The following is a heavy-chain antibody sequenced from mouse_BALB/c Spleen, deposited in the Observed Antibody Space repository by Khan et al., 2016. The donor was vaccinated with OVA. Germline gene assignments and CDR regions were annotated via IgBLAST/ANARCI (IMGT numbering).Heavy chain of an antibody. V-gene: IGHV1-77*01. CDR1: GYTFTDYY. Sequence: QVQLQQSGAELARPGASVKLSCKASGYTFTDYYINWVKQRTGQGLEWIGEISPGSGDTYYNEKFKGKATLTADKTTSNAYMQLSSLTAVASAVYFCARRNYFGYTFAYWGQGTLVTVSA. CDR2: ISPGSGDT. J-gene: IGHJ3*01. CDR3: ARRNYFGYTFAY. D-gene: IGHD1-2*01.